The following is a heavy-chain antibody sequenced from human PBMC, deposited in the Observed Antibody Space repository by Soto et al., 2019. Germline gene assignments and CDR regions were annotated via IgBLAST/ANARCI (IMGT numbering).Heavy chain of an antibody. J-gene: IGHJ4*02. D-gene: IGHD3-3*01. Sequence: EVQLLESGGGLVQPGGSLRVSCAASGFTFINYAMTWVRQAPGKGLEWVSGISSRGGSAYYADSVKGRFTISRDNSKNTLYLQMISLRAEDTAVYYCAKDEVKSFGVVTVDSWGQGILVTVSS. CDR3: AKDEVKSFGVVTVDS. V-gene: IGHV3-23*01. CDR1: GFTFINYA. CDR2: ISSRGGSA.